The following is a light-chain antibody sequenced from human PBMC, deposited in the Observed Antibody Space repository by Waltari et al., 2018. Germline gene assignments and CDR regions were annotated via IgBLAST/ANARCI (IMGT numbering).Light chain of an antibody. CDR1: QLRNKH. CDR2: QEN. Sequence: SYELTQSPSLSVSPGQTASITCSGDQLRNKHISWYQQKPGQPPVLLIFQENMRPSGIPERFSGSNSGNTATLTISGTQAVDEADYYCQAWDSNRYVIFGGGTKLTVL. CDR3: QAWDSNRYVI. J-gene: IGLJ2*01. V-gene: IGLV3-1*01.